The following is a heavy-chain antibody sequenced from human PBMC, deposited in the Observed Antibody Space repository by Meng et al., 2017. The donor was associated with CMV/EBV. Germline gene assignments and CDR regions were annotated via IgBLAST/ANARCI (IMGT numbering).Heavy chain of an antibody. D-gene: IGHD5-12*01. CDR2: TNPGGSAK. V-gene: IGHV3-7*01. CDR3: AKNQGWL. J-gene: IGHJ4*02. Sequence: LSLTCAASGFTITNSWMGWVRQAPERGLEWVAITNPGGSAKYYVDSVKGRFTMSTDTAKNSLYLQMNVLRVDDTAVYYCAKNQGWLGGQGTLVTVSS. CDR1: GFTITNSW.